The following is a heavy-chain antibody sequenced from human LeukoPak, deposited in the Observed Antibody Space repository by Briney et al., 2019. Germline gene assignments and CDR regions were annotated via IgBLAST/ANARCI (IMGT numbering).Heavy chain of an antibody. CDR3: ATTTIRLGY. D-gene: IGHD1-26*01. V-gene: IGHV4-39*07. J-gene: IGHJ4*02. CDR1: GGSISSSSSY. Sequence: SETLSLTCAVSGGSISSSSSYWGRIRQPLGKGLEWIGSIYYSGSTYYIPSLKSRVTISLDTSKNQFSLKLSSVTAADTAVYYCATTTIRLGYWGQGTLVTVSS. CDR2: IYYSGST.